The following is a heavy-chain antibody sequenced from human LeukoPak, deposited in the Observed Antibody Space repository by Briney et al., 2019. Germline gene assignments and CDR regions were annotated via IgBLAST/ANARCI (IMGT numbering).Heavy chain of an antibody. J-gene: IGHJ6*02. CDR1: GGTFSSYA. CDR2: XXPILGIA. Sequence: GASVKVSCKASGGTFSSYAISWVRQAPGQGLEWMGXXXPILGIANYAQKFQGRVTITADKSTSTAYMELSSLRSEDTAVYYCARDSIAVAREDQYGMDVWGQGTTVTVSS. D-gene: IGHD6-19*01. V-gene: IGHV1-69*04. CDR3: ARDSIAVAREDQYGMDV.